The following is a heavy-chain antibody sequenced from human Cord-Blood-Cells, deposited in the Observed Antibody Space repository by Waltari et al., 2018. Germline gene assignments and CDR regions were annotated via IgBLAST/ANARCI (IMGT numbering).Heavy chain of an antibody. Sequence: QLQLQESGPGLVKRSETLSLTCTVSGGSISSSSYYWGWISHPPGKGLEWIGSIYYSGSNYYDPALTRRVTISVDTSKNQFALKQSSVTAADTSVYYCARRRDAFDIWGQGTMVTVAS. V-gene: IGHV4-39*01. CDR1: GGSISSSSYY. CDR3: ARRRDAFDI. J-gene: IGHJ3*02. CDR2: IYYSGSN.